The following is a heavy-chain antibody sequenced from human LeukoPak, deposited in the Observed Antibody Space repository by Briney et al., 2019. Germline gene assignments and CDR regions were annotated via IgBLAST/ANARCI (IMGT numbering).Heavy chain of an antibody. J-gene: IGHJ4*02. V-gene: IGHV3-23*01. CDR2: ISGSGGST. Sequence: GGSLRLSCAASGFTFSSYAMSWVRQAPGKGLEWVSAISGSGGSTYYADSVKGRFTISRDNAKNSLYLQMNSLRAEDTAVYHCARSPPGIAVAEFDYWGQGTLVTVSS. D-gene: IGHD6-19*01. CDR3: ARSPPGIAVAEFDY. CDR1: GFTFSSYA.